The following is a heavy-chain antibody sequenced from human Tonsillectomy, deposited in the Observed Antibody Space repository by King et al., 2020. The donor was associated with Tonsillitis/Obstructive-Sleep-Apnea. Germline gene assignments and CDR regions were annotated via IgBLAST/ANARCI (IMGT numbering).Heavy chain of an antibody. CDR1: GGSMSRSGYY. J-gene: IGHJ6*03. CDR3: ARLYSNYFHYYMDV. D-gene: IGHD4-11*01. CDR2: IYYSGTT. Sequence: VQLQQSGPGLVKPSETLSLTCTFSGGSMSRSGYYWGWIRQPPGKGLEWIGSIYYSGTTYYNPSLKSRVTMSIDTSKKQFSLKLRSVTAADTAVYYCARLYSNYFHYYMDVWGKGTTVTVSS. V-gene: IGHV4-39*01.